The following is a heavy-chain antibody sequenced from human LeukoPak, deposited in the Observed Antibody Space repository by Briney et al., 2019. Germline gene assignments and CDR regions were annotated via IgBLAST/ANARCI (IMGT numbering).Heavy chain of an antibody. CDR2: IYPGDSDT. V-gene: IGHV5-51*01. Sequence: GEFLKISCRGSGYSFNTYWIGWVRPMPGQGLEWMGIIYPGDSDTRYSQSFQGQVTISADKSISTAYLQWSSLKASDTAMYYCARRAGYYYGSGSYYYFDYWGQGTLVTVSS. D-gene: IGHD3-10*01. J-gene: IGHJ4*02. CDR1: GYSFNTYW. CDR3: ARRAGYYYGSGSYYYFDY.